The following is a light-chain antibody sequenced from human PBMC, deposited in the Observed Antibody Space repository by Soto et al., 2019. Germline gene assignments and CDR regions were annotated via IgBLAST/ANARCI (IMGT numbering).Light chain of an antibody. J-gene: IGKJ4*01. CDR3: HKYNRAPLT. Sequence: QMTQSPSSLSASIGDRVTITCRASQGIGTYLAWYQQRPGKVPQLLISAASTLQSGVPSRFSGSGSGTDFTLTINSLQPEEVAIYYCHKYNRAPLTFGGGNKVEI. CDR1: QGIGTY. V-gene: IGKV1-27*01. CDR2: AAS.